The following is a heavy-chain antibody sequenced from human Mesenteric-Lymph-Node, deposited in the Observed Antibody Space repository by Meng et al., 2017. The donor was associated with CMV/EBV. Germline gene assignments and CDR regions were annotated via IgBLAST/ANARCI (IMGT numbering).Heavy chain of an antibody. D-gene: IGHD3-10*01. CDR2: MNPNSGNT. Sequence: ASVKVSCKASGYTFTGHYIHWVRQAPGQGLEWVGWMNPNSGNTGYAQKFQGRVTMTRNTSISTAYMELSSLRSEDTAVYYCARGYGSGSYEFDYWGQGTLVTVSS. CDR1: GYTFTGHY. V-gene: IGHV1-8*02. J-gene: IGHJ4*02. CDR3: ARGYGSGSYEFDY.